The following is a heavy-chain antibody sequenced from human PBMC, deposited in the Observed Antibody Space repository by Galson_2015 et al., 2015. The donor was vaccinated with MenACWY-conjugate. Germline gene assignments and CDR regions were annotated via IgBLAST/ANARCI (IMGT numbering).Heavy chain of an antibody. V-gene: IGHV3-48*02. D-gene: IGHD4-17*01. CDR3: ATDPDGDLDFDY. CDR2: INSDSSNL. Sequence: SLRLSCAVSGLTFSHYGVTWVRQAPGKGLDWVSHINSDSSNLLYADSAKGRFTVSRDNAKKSVYLHMNSLREDDTAMYYCATDPDGDLDFDYWGQGTLV. J-gene: IGHJ4*02. CDR1: GLTFSHYG.